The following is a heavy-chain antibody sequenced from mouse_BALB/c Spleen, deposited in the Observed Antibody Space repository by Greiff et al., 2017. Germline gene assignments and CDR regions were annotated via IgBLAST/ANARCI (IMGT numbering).Heavy chain of an antibody. V-gene: IGHV1S56*01. J-gene: IGHJ4*01. CDR1: GYTFTSYY. Sequence: VQLQQSGPELVKPGASVKMSCKASGYTFTSYYIHWVKQRPGQGLEWIGWIYPGDGSTKYNEKFKGKTTLTADKSSSTAYMLLSSLTSEDSAIYFCARRGLRRGAMDYWGQGTSVTVSS. CDR2: IYPGDGST. D-gene: IGHD2-12*01. CDR3: ARRGLRRGAMDY.